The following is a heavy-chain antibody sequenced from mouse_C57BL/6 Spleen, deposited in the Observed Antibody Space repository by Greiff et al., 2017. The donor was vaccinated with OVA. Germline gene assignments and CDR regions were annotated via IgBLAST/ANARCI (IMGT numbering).Heavy chain of an antibody. J-gene: IGHJ1*03. V-gene: IGHV1-18*01. CDR1: GYTFTDYN. CDR2: INPNNGGT. D-gene: IGHD2-1*01. CDR3: ARRDYGNFHWYFDV. Sequence: VHVKQSGPELVKPGASVKIPCKASGYTFTDYNMDWVKQSHGKSLEWIGDINPNNGGTIYNQKFKGKATLTVDKSSSTAYMELRSLTSEDTAVYYCARRDYGNFHWYFDVWGTGTTVTVSS.